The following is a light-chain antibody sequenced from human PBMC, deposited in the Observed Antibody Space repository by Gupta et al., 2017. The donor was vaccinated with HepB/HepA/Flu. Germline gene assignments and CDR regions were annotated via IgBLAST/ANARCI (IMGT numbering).Light chain of an antibody. V-gene: IGLV3-9*01. CDR3: QVWDSSIVV. J-gene: IGLJ2*01. CDR1: NIGNKN. CDR2: RDS. Sequence: SYELTQPLSVSVALGQTARITCGGNNIGNKNVHWYQQKPGQAPVLVIYRDSNRPSGIPERFSGSNSGNTATLNISRAQAGDEADYYCQVWDSSIVVFGGGTKLTGL.